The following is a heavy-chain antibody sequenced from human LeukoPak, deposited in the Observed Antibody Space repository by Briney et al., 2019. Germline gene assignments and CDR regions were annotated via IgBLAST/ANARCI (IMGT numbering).Heavy chain of an antibody. CDR3: ARCLGGRCDYFDY. CDR2: INHSGSA. CDR1: GGSFSGYY. D-gene: IGHD3-16*01. Sequence: SETLSLTCAVYGGSFSGYYWSWVRQPPEKGLEWIGEINHSGSANYDPSLKSRVTISVDTSKNQFSLRLSSVTAADTAVYYCARCLGGRCDYFDYWGQGTLVTVSS. J-gene: IGHJ4*02. V-gene: IGHV4-34*01.